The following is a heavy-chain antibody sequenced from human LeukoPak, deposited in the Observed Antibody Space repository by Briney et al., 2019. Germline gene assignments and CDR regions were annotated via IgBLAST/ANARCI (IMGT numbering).Heavy chain of an antibody. CDR3: ASRFDHGVTHYTDV. CDR1: GFTVGNNY. CDR2: IYREGDT. Sequence: GGSLRLSCAVSGFTVGNNYMSWVRQAPGKGLEWVSVIYREGDTFYADAVKGRFTISRDNSKNMLYLQTNTLRAEDTAVYYCASRFDHGVTHYTDVWGKGTTVTVSS. D-gene: IGHD2-21*02. V-gene: IGHV3-53*01. J-gene: IGHJ6*03.